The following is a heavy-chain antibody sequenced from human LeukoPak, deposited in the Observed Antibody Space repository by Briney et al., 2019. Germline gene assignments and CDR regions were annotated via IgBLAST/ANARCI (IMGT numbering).Heavy chain of an antibody. J-gene: IGHJ4*02. Sequence: ASVKVSFTASGNIITSYAMNWVRQATGQGLEWMGWINTSTGNPTYAQGFTGRFVFPLDTSVRTAYLQISSLKAEDTAVYYCAAADTSFGYFDYWGQGTLVTVSS. CDR3: AAADTSFGYFDY. CDR2: INTSTGNP. CDR1: GNIITSYA. V-gene: IGHV7-4-1*02. D-gene: IGHD6-19*01.